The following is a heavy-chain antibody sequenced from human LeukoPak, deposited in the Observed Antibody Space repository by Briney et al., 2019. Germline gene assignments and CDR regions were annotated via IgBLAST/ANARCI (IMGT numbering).Heavy chain of an antibody. J-gene: IGHJ3*02. V-gene: IGHV4-39*07. Sequence: SETLSLTCTVSGGSISSSSYYWGWIRQPPGKGLEWIGSIYYSGSTYYNPSLKSRVTISVDTSKNQFSLKLSSVTAADTAVYYCALGGVVIARGAFDIWGQGTMVTVSS. CDR2: IYYSGST. CDR1: GGSISSSSYY. CDR3: ALGGVVIARGAFDI. D-gene: IGHD3-3*01.